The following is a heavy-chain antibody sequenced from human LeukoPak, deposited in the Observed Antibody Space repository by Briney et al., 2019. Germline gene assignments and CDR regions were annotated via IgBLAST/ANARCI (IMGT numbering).Heavy chain of an antibody. J-gene: IGHJ4*02. Sequence: SETLSLTCTVSGGSISSYYWSWIRQPPGKGLEWIGSIYYSGSTYYNPSLKSRVTISVDTSKNQFSLKLSSVTAADTAVYYCARITMIVPVDYWGQGTLVTVSS. V-gene: IGHV4-59*05. D-gene: IGHD3-22*01. CDR1: GGSISSYY. CDR2: IYYSGST. CDR3: ARITMIVPVDY.